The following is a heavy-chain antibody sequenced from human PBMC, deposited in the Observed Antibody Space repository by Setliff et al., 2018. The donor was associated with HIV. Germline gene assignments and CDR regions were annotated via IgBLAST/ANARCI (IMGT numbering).Heavy chain of an antibody. CDR3: ATMGRRGWFIDY. D-gene: IGHD6-19*01. V-gene: IGHV4-61*09. Sequence: SETLSLTCTVSGGSIWSGSYYWTWIRQPAGKGLEWIGHITASGGATYNPSVKSRVSISLGSPSSEFSLRLTSVSAADTAVYYCATMGRRGWFIDYWGQGTLVTVSS. CDR2: ITASGGA. J-gene: IGHJ4*02. CDR1: GGSIWSGSYY.